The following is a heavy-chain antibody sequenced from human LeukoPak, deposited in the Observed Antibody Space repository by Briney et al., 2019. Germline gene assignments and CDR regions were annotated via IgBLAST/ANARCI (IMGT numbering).Heavy chain of an antibody. CDR2: IYSGGST. D-gene: IGHD3-10*01. V-gene: IGHV3-66*01. Sequence: RAGGSLRLSCAASGFTVSSNYMSWVRQAPGKGLEWVSVIYSGGSTYYADSAKGRFTISRDNSKNTLYLQMNSLRAEDTAVYYCARVPSGWFDPWGQGTLVTVSS. J-gene: IGHJ5*02. CDR1: GFTVSSNY. CDR3: ARVPSGWFDP.